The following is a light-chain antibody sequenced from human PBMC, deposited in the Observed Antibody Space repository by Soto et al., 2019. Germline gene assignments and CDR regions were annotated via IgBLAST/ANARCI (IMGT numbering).Light chain of an antibody. Sequence: GLTQSHGTLSFAPGERATLSCRASQSVSSSYLAWYQQKPGQAPSLLIYGASRRATGIPDRFSGSGSGTDFTLTISRLEPEDFAVYYCQQYDSSPITFGQRTRLAT. CDR2: GAS. J-gene: IGKJ5*01. CDR1: QSVSSSY. V-gene: IGKV3-20*01. CDR3: QQYDSSPIT.